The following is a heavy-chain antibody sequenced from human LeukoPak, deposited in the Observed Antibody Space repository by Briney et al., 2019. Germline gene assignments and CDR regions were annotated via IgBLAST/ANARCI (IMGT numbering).Heavy chain of an antibody. D-gene: IGHD2-15*01. CDR3: ARDCSGGSCYLETDY. CDR2: ISSSSSYI. J-gene: IGHJ4*02. CDR1: GFTFSSYS. Sequence: GGSLRLSCAASGFTFSSYSMNWVRQAPGKGLEWVSSISSSSSYIYYADSVKGRFTISRDNPKNSLYLQMNSLRAEDTAVYYCARDCSGGSCYLETDYWGQGTLVTVSS. V-gene: IGHV3-21*01.